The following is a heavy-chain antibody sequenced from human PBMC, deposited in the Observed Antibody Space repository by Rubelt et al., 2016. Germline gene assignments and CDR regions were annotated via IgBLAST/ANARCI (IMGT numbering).Heavy chain of an antibody. D-gene: IGHD3-3*01. CDR2: IYYSGST. CDR3: ARHEDYDFWSGYSTFDY. V-gene: IGHV4-59*08. CDR1: GGSISSYY. J-gene: IGHJ4*02. Sequence: QVQLQESGPGLVKPSETLSLICIVSGGSISSYYWSWIRQPPGKGLEWIGYIYYSGSTNYNPSLKSRVTISVDTSKNQFSLKLSSVTAADTAVYYCARHEDYDFWSGYSTFDYWGQGTLVTVSS.